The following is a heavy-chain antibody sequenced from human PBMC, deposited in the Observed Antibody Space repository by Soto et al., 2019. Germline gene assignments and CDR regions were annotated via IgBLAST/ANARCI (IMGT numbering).Heavy chain of an antibody. V-gene: IGHV3-23*01. CDR2: ISGSGGST. CDR3: AKGEYSSQWDWFDP. D-gene: IGHD6-6*01. Sequence: SCAASGFAFSSYSMSWVLQAPGKGLEWVSAISGSGGSTYYADSVKGRFTISRDNSKNTLYLQMNSLRAEDTAVYYCAKGEYSSQWDWFDPWGQGTLVTVS. J-gene: IGHJ5*02. CDR1: GFAFSSYS.